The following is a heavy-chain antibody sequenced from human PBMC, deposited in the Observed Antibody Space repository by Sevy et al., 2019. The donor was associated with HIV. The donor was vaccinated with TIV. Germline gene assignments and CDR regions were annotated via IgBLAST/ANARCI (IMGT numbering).Heavy chain of an antibody. Sequence: GGSLRLSCAASGFTFSSYAMHLVRQAPGKGLEWVAVISYDGSNKYYADSVKGRFTISRDNSKNTLYLQMNSLRAEDTAVYYCARGEKWAVYYYGMDVWGQGTTVTVSS. CDR1: GFTFSSYA. CDR3: ARGEKWAVYYYGMDV. D-gene: IGHD1-26*01. J-gene: IGHJ6*02. V-gene: IGHV3-30-3*01. CDR2: ISYDGSNK.